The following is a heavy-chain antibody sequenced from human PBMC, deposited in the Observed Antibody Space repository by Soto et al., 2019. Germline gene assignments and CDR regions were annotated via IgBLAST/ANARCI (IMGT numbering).Heavy chain of an antibody. J-gene: IGHJ6*02. V-gene: IGHV3-11*01. D-gene: IGHD3-3*01. CDR2: ISSSGSTI. CDR1: GFTFSDYY. CDR3: ARDQKLYYDFWSGSLYYYYYYGMDV. Sequence: GGSLRLSCAASGFTFSDYYMSWIRQAPGKGLEWVSYISSSGSTIYYADSVKGRFTISRDNAKNSLYLQMNSLRAEDTAVYYCARDQKLYYDFWSGSLYYYYYYGMDVWGQGTKVTVSS.